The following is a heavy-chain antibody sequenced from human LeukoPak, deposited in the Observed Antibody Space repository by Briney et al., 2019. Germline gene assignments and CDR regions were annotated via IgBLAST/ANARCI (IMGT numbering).Heavy chain of an antibody. CDR2: IYTSGST. CDR1: GGSISSYY. J-gene: IGHJ4*02. D-gene: IGHD3-3*01. Sequence: SETLSLTCTVPGGSISSYYWSWIRQPAGKGLEWIGRIYTSGSTNYNPSLKSRVTMSVDTSKNQFSLKLSSVTAADTAVYYCARLNDFWSGYYLIDYWGQGTLVTVSS. V-gene: IGHV4-4*07. CDR3: ARLNDFWSGYYLIDY.